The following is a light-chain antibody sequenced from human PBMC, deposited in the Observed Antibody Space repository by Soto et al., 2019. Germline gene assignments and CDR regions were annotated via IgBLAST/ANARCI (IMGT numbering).Light chain of an antibody. Sequence: QSALTQPPSASGSPGQSVTISCTGTSSDVGGYNYVSWYQQHPGKAPNLMIYEVSKRPSGVPDRFSGSNSGNTASLTVSGLQAEDEADYYCNSYVGNNNFVFGTGTKLTVL. J-gene: IGLJ1*01. CDR3: NSYVGNNNFV. CDR2: EVS. CDR1: SSDVGGYNY. V-gene: IGLV2-8*01.